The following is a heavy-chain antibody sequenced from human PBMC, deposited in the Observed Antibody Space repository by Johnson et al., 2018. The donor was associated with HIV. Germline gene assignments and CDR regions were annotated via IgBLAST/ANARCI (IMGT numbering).Heavy chain of an antibody. Sequence: VQLVESGGGLIQPGGSLRLSCAASGFTFTSYGMHWVRQAPGKGLEWVAFIRYDGSNKYYADSVKGRFTISRDNSKNTLYLQMNSLRAEDTAVYYCAKVNGDYKTDAFDIWGQGTMVTVSS. D-gene: IGHD4-17*01. V-gene: IGHV3-30*02. J-gene: IGHJ3*02. CDR1: GFTFTSYG. CDR2: IRYDGSNK. CDR3: AKVNGDYKTDAFDI.